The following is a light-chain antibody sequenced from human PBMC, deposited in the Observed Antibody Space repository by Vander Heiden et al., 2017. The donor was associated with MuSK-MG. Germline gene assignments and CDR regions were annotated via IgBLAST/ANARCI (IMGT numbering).Light chain of an antibody. V-gene: IGKV1-39*01. J-gene: IGKJ2*01. CDR2: AAA. Sequence: DIQITESPSSLSVSVGDRVTITCRASQITSINLNWYQQKPGKAPKLLIYAAASSYSPVPSRLSGSGCGTDFTLTISSLQQEDFATYYCQQSYSNVFYTFGQGTKLEI. CDR3: QQSYSNVFYT. CDR1: QITSIN.